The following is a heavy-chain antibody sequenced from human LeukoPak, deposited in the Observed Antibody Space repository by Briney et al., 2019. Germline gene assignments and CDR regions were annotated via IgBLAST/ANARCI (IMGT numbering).Heavy chain of an antibody. V-gene: IGHV3-30*02. Sequence: PGGSLRLSCAASGFTFSSYGMHWVRQAPGKGLEWVAFIRYDGSNKYYADSVKGRFTISRDNSKNTPYLQMNSLRAEDTAVYYCANLNLGYCSSTSCSGPPWADYWGQGTLVTVSS. J-gene: IGHJ4*02. D-gene: IGHD2-2*01. CDR1: GFTFSSYG. CDR3: ANLNLGYCSSTSCSGPPWADY. CDR2: IRYDGSNK.